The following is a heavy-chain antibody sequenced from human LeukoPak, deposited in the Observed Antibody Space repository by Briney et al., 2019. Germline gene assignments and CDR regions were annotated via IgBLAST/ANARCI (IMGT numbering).Heavy chain of an antibody. D-gene: IGHD2-15*01. J-gene: IGHJ5*02. V-gene: IGHV1-2*06. Sequence: ASVKVSCKASGYTFTGYYMHWVRQAPGQGLEWMGRINPNSGGTNYAQKFQGRVTMTRDTSISTAYMELSRLRSDDTAVYYCARDQDIGHGNWFDPWGQGTLITVSS. CDR3: ARDQDIGHGNWFDP. CDR1: GYTFTGYY. CDR2: INPNSGGT.